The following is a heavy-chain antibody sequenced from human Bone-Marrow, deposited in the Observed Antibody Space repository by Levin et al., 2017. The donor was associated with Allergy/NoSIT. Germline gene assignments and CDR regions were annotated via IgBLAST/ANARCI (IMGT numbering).Heavy chain of an antibody. CDR1: GFTFSAYG. CDR3: AMATPLAN. Sequence: QAGGSLRLSCAASGFTFSAYGMHWVRQASAKGLEWVAVISDDGKRKNYADSVKGRFTISRDNSKNMLSLQMNSLRPDDTAVYYCAMATPLANWGQGALVTVSS. CDR2: ISDDGKRK. V-gene: IGHV3-30*03. J-gene: IGHJ4*02.